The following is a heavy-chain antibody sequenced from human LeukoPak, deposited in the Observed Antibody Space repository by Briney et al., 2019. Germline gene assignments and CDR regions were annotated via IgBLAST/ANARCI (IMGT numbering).Heavy chain of an antibody. V-gene: IGHV3-74*01. J-gene: IGHJ4*01. CDR2: INTDGSST. CDR1: GFTFISYG. CDR3: TRELPREVTLDY. Sequence: GGSLRLSCAASGFTFISYGMQWVRQAPGKGLVWVSRINTDGSSTSYADSVKGRFTVSRDNAKNTVYLQVNSLRAEDTAVYFCTRELPREVTLDYWDQGTLVTVSS. D-gene: IGHD2-21*02.